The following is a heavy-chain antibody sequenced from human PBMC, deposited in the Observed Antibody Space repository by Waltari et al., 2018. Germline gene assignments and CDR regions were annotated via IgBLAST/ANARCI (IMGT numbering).Heavy chain of an antibody. D-gene: IGHD2-8*02. CDR3: VRLEDCTGPGGNCYSGDSFAMDV. CDR1: GGSLSSYY. V-gene: IGHV4-34*02. J-gene: IGHJ6*02. Sequence: QLQLQQWGAGVLQPSATLSLTFAVYGGSLSSYYWCCNCHLPGEGLEWIGEINHAGYTNYSPSLRSRVTLLVDTSKSQFSLKLNSVTAADTAVYYCVRLEDCTGPGGNCYSGDSFAMDVWGQGTTVTVSS. CDR2: INHAGYT.